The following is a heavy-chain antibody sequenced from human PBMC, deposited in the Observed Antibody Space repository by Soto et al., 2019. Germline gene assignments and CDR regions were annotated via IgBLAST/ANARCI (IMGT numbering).Heavy chain of an antibody. V-gene: IGHV1-18*01. CDR2: ISAYNGNT. Sequence: ASVKVSCKASGYTFTSYGISWVRQAPGQGLEWMGWISAYNGNTNYSQKLQGRVTITTDTSASTAYMELSSLRSEDTAVYYCASVHSSSWYVGAFDIWGQGTMVTVSS. CDR3: ASVHSSSWYVGAFDI. D-gene: IGHD6-13*01. CDR1: GYTFTSYG. J-gene: IGHJ3*02.